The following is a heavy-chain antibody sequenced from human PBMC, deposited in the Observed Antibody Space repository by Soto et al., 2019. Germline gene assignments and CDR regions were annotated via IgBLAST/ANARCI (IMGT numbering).Heavy chain of an antibody. CDR2: IYYSGST. V-gene: IGHV4-30-4*01. CDR1: GGSISSGDYY. Sequence: QVQLQESGPGLVKPSQTLSLTCTVSGGSISSGDYYWSWIRQPPGKGLEWIGYIYYSGSTYYNPSVNSRVTLSVNTSKNQFSVKLISVSAADTAVYFWASECYGYALYDYWGQGALV. J-gene: IGHJ4*02. D-gene: IGHD2-2*01. CDR3: ASECYGYALYDY.